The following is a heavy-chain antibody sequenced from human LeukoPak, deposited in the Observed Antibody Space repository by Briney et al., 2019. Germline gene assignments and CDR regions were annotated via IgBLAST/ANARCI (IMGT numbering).Heavy chain of an antibody. CDR3: ARSYSGYDAFGI. D-gene: IGHD5-12*01. Sequence: PGGSLRLSCEASGFIFSNYWMSWVRQAPGKGPEWVANMKQDGSEKFYMDSVKDRFTISRDNAKNSLYLQMNSLRAEDTAVYYCARSYSGYDAFGIWGQGTMVTVSS. CDR1: GFIFSNYW. V-gene: IGHV3-7*01. CDR2: MKQDGSEK. J-gene: IGHJ3*02.